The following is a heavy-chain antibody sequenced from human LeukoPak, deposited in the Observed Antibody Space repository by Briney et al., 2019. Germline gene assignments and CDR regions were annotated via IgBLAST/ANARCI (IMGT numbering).Heavy chain of an antibody. CDR1: GYTFTSYY. D-gene: IGHD5-18*01. V-gene: IGHV1-46*01. CDR2: INPSGGST. J-gene: IGHJ3*01. CDR3: AKPLTSYSSGFSDVFDV. Sequence: ASVKVSCKASGYTFTSYYMHWVRQAPGQGLEWMGIINPSGGSTSYAQKFQGRVTMTRDMSTSTVYMELSSLRSEDTAVYYCAKPLTSYSSGFSDVFDVWGHGSMVTVSS.